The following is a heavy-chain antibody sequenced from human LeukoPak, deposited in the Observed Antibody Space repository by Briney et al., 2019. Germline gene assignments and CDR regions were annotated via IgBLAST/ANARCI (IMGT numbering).Heavy chain of an antibody. J-gene: IGHJ4*02. Sequence: PGGSLRLSCSASGFTFSNYAIHWVRQAPGKGLEWVAVIWDDGSYKYHADSVKGRFTISRDNSRNTLYLQMDSLRAEDTAVYYCARWGSSSVDYWGQGTLVTVSS. V-gene: IGHV3-33*08. D-gene: IGHD6-6*01. CDR1: GFTFSNYA. CDR2: IWDDGSYK. CDR3: ARWGSSSVDY.